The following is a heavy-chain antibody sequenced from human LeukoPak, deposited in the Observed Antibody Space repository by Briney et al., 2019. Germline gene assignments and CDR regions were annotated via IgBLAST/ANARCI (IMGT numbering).Heavy chain of an antibody. Sequence: SETLSPTCTVSGGSISSSSYYWGWIRQPPGKGLEWIGEINHSGSTNYNPSLKSRVTISVDTSKNQFSLKLSSVTAADTAVYYCARGGGSGWYVDYWGQGTLVTVSS. CDR3: ARGGGSGWYVDY. CDR2: INHSGST. CDR1: GGSISSSSYY. J-gene: IGHJ4*02. V-gene: IGHV4-39*07. D-gene: IGHD6-19*01.